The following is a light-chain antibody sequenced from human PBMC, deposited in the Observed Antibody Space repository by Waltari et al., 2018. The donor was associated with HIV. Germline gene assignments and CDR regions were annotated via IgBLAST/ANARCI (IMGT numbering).Light chain of an antibody. J-gene: IGLJ2*01. V-gene: IGLV1-40*01. CDR3: QSYDNSLSNVV. Sequence: QSVLTQPPSVSGAPGQRVTISCTGSNSNSGAGYDAHWYQQLPGSAPKLLMFDNRKRPAGVPDRFSGSKSGASASLVSTGLQAADEAVYYGQSYDNSLSNVVFGGGTKLIVL. CDR1: NSNSGAGYD. CDR2: DNR.